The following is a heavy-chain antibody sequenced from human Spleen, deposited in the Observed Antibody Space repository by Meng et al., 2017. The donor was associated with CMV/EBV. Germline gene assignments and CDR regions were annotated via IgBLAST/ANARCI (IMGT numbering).Heavy chain of an antibody. Sequence: LTCAASGFTFSSYSMNWVRQAPGKGLEWVSSISSSSSYIYYADSVKGRFTISRDNAKNSLYLQMNSLRAEDTAVYYCARSSLDCSSTSCYYYYYYGMDVWGQGTTVTVSS. CDR2: ISSSSSYI. J-gene: IGHJ6*02. CDR1: GFTFSSYS. CDR3: ARSSLDCSSTSCYYYYYYGMDV. V-gene: IGHV3-21*01. D-gene: IGHD2-2*01.